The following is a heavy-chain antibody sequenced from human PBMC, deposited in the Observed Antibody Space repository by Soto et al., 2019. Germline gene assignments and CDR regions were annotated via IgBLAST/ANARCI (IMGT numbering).Heavy chain of an antibody. CDR1: GFTLSSHA. CDR2: TSYDGSNK. J-gene: IGHJ4*02. CDR3: AREMGYCISTSCPFDY. D-gene: IGHD2-2*01. V-gene: IGHV3-30-3*01. Sequence: GGSLRLSWTASGFTLSSHAMHWVRQAPGKGLEWVAITSYDGSNKYHADSVKGRFTISRDNSKNTLSLQMNSLRAEDTAVYYCAREMGYCISTSCPFDYWGQGTLVTVSS.